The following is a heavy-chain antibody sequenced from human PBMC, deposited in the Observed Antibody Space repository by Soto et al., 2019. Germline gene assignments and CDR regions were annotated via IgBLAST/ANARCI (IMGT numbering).Heavy chain of an antibody. V-gene: IGHV4-34*01. J-gene: IGHJ6*02. Sequence: SETLSLTCAVYGGSFSGYYWSWIRQPPGKVLEWIGEINHSGSTNYNPSLKSRVTISVDTSKNQFSLKLSSVTAADTAVYYCARGLRTTVTTIWVYYYGMDVWGQGTTVT. D-gene: IGHD4-4*01. CDR1: GGSFSGYY. CDR2: INHSGST. CDR3: ARGLRTTVTTIWVYYYGMDV.